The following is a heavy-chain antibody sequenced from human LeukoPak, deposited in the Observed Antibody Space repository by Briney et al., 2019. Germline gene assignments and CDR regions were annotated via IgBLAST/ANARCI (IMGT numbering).Heavy chain of an antibody. Sequence: GGSLRLSCAASGFTFNNCAMTWVRQAPGKGLEWVSAISDSGGYTYYADSVKGRFTISRDNSKNTLYLQMDSLRAEDTAVYACVKDHRDSGNYYYYYGMDVWGQGTTVAVSS. CDR2: ISDSGGYT. J-gene: IGHJ6*02. V-gene: IGHV3-23*01. CDR3: VKDHRDSGNYYYYYGMDV. CDR1: GFTFNNCA. D-gene: IGHD1-26*01.